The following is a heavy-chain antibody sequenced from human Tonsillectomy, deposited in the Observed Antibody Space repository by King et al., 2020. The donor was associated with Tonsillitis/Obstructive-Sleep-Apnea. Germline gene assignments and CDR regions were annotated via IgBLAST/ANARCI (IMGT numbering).Heavy chain of an antibody. CDR1: GGIFSSYA. J-gene: IGHJ6*03. V-gene: IGHV1-69*01. CDR2: SIPIFGTA. Sequence: QLVQSGDEVKKPGSSVKVSCKASGGIFSSYAISWVRQAPGQGLEWMGGSIPIFGTANYAQKFQGRVTITADESXSTAYMELSSLRFEDTAVYYGGGQEXXPXXXXYXXMVVXXXGTTXXXXS. CDR3: GGQEXXPXXXXYXXMVV.